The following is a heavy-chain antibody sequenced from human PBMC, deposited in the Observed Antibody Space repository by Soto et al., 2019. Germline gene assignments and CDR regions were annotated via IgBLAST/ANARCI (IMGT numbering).Heavy chain of an antibody. CDR3: AVPIAAAGTPAFDI. J-gene: IGHJ3*02. Sequence: GASVKVSCKASGYTFTSYDIHWVRQATGQGLEWMGWMNPNSGNTGYAQKFQGRVTMTRNTSISTAYMELSSLRSEDTAVYYCAVPIAAAGTPAFDIWGQGTMVTVSS. CDR2: MNPNSGNT. D-gene: IGHD6-13*01. V-gene: IGHV1-8*01. CDR1: GYTFTSYD.